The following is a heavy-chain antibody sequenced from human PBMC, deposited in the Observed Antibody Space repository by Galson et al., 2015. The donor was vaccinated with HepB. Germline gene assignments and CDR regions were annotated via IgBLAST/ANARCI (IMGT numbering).Heavy chain of an antibody. V-gene: IGHV1-18*01. CDR2: ISAYNGNT. Sequence: SVKVSCKASGYTFTSYGISWVRQAPGQGLEWMGWISAYNGNTNYAQKLQGRVTMTTDTSTSTAYVELRSLRSDDTAVYYCARDRGYDFWSGRNVLDVWGKGTTVTVSS. D-gene: IGHD3-3*01. J-gene: IGHJ6*04. CDR1: GYTFTSYG. CDR3: ARDRGYDFWSGRNVLDV.